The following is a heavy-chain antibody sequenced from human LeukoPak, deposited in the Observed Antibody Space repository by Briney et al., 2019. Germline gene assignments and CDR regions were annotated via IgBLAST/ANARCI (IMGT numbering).Heavy chain of an antibody. Sequence: PGGSLRLSCAASGFTFSDYYMSWIRQAPGEGLEWVSYISSSGSTIYYADSVKGRFTISRDNAKNSLYLQMNSLRAEDTAVYYCARDRRYSSSWYGDAFDIWGQGTMVTVSS. CDR3: ARDRRYSSSWYGDAFDI. CDR1: GFTFSDYY. D-gene: IGHD6-13*01. V-gene: IGHV3-11*01. CDR2: ISSSGSTI. J-gene: IGHJ3*02.